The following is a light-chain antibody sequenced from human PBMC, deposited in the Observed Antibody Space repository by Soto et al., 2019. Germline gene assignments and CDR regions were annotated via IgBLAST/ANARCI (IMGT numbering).Light chain of an antibody. Sequence: QPVLTQSPSASASLGASVRLTCTLSSGHSSYAIAWHQQQPEKGPRYLMKINSDGSHRKGDGIPDRFSGSSSGAECYLTISSLQSEDEADYYCQTWGTGPWVFGGGTKVTVL. CDR1: SGHSSYA. CDR3: QTWGTGPWV. V-gene: IGLV4-69*01. CDR2: INSDGSH. J-gene: IGLJ3*02.